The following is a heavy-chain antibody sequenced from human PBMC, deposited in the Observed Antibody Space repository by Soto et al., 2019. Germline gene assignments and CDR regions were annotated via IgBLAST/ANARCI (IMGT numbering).Heavy chain of an antibody. V-gene: IGHV3-30*04. CDR2: ISYDGSNA. D-gene: IGHD4-4*01. J-gene: IGHJ6*02. CDR3: ANNVAAVNVPYYYYYYGMDV. Sequence: QVQLVESGGGVAQPGRSLRLSCAASGFTFSNYAIHWVRQAPGKGLEWLAVISYDGSNAFYADSVKGRFTISRDNSENAVKLQLNSLRAEDTAAYYCANNVAAVNVPYYYYYYGMDVWGQGTTVTVSS. CDR1: GFTFSNYA.